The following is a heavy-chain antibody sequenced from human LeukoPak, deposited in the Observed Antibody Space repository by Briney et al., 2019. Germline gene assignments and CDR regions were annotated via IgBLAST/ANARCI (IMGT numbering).Heavy chain of an antibody. CDR1: GYTFTGYY. V-gene: IGHV1-2*02. Sequence: ASVKVSCKASGYTFTGYYIDWVRPAPGQGLEWMGWINSDSGGTNYAQKFQGRVTMTRDTSTSTAYMELSSLRSDDTAFYYCARDTITVTTPYFDYWSQGTLVTVPS. CDR3: ARDTITVTTPYFDY. CDR2: INSDSGGT. J-gene: IGHJ4*02. D-gene: IGHD4-17*01.